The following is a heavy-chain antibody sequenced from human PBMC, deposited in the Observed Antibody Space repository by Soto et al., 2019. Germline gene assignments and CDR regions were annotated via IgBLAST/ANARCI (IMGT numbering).Heavy chain of an antibody. CDR2: INSDGSST. Sequence: PGGSLRLSCAASGFTFSSYWMHWVRQAPGKGLVWVSRINSDGSSTSYADSVKGRFAISRDNAKSTLYLQMNSLRAEDTAVYYCARLYSSSWTAYYYGMDVWGQGTTVTVSS. D-gene: IGHD6-13*01. CDR1: GFTFSSYW. J-gene: IGHJ6*02. CDR3: ARLYSSSWTAYYYGMDV. V-gene: IGHV3-74*01.